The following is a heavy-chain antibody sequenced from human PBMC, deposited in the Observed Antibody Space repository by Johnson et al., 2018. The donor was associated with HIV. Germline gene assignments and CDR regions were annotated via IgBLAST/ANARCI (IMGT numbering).Heavy chain of an antibody. D-gene: IGHD5-18*01. CDR2: ISGSGGST. V-gene: IGHV3-11*04. J-gene: IGHJ3*02. CDR1: GFTFSDYY. Sequence: QVQLVESGGGLVKPGGSLRLSCAASGFTFSDYYMSWIRQAPGKGLEWVSAISGSGGSTYYADSVKGRFTISRDNSKSTLYLQMNSLRAEDTAVYYCARAYTYGAFDIWGQGTMVTVSS. CDR3: ARAYTYGAFDI.